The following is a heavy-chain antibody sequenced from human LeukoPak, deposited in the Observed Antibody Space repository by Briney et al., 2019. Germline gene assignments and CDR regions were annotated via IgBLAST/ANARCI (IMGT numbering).Heavy chain of an antibody. J-gene: IGHJ4*02. CDR2: ISSSSSYI. D-gene: IGHD4-11*01. CDR3: ARSLIDYSNYTPLGY. Sequence: EGSLRLSCAASGFTFSSYSMNWVRQAPGKGLEWVSSISSSSSYIYYADSVKGRFTISRDNAKNSLYLQMNSLRAEDTAVYYCARSLIDYSNYTPLGYWGQGTLFTVSS. V-gene: IGHV3-21*01. CDR1: GFTFSSYS.